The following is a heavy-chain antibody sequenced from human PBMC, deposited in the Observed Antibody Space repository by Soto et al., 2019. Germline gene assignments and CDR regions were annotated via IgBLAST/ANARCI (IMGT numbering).Heavy chain of an antibody. V-gene: IGHV3-9*01. D-gene: IGHD3-22*01. CDR2: ISWNSGSI. Sequence: GGSLRLSCAASGFTFDDYAMHWVRQAPGKGLEWVSGISWNSGSIGYADSVKGRFTISRDNAKNSLYLQMNSLRAEDTASYYCAKDMNPFNYYMHYFGNRRQETLVAISS. CDR3: AKDMNPFNYYMHYFGN. J-gene: IGHJ4*02. CDR1: GFTFDDYA.